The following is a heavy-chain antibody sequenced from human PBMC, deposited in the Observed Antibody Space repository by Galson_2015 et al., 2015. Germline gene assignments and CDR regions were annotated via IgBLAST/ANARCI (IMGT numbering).Heavy chain of an antibody. CDR1: GFSLSTSGLC. J-gene: IGHJ4*02. CDR3: ARISRYGGNHYFDY. V-gene: IGHV2-70*01. CDR2: IDWDADK. Sequence: PALVNPTQTLTLPCTFSGFSLSTSGLCVSWIRQPPGKALEWLAFIDWDADKYYSTSLKTRLTISKYTSKNQVVLTMTNMDPVDTATYYCARISRYGGNHYFDYWAQGTLVTVSS. D-gene: IGHD4-23*01.